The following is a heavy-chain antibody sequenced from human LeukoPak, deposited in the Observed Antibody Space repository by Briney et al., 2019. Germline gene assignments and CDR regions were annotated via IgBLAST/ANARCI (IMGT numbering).Heavy chain of an antibody. D-gene: IGHD6-13*01. V-gene: IGHV3-21*01. CDR3: ARDSSGSSWRYYYYYYGMDV. CDR2: ISSSSSYI. J-gene: IGHJ6*02. CDR1: GFTFSSYS. Sequence: PGGSLRLSCAASGFTFSSYSMNWVRQAPGKGLEWVSSISSSSSYIYYADSVKGRFTISRDNAKNSLYLQMNSLRAEDTAVYYCARDSSGSSWRYYYYYYGMDVWGQGTTVTVSS.